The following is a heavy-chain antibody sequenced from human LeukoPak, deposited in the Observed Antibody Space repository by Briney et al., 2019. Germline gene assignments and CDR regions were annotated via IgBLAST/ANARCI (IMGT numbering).Heavy chain of an antibody. CDR3: AKGSSSWYVAGWFDS. Sequence: GGSLRLSCAASGFPFSSYAVNWVRQAPGKGLEWVSVISGSGDRAYYGDSVKGQFSISRDNSKNTVYLQMNSLRVEDTAIYYCAKGSSSWYVAGWFDSWGQGTLVTVSS. CDR1: GFPFSSYA. D-gene: IGHD6-13*01. J-gene: IGHJ5*01. CDR2: ISGSGDRA. V-gene: IGHV3-23*01.